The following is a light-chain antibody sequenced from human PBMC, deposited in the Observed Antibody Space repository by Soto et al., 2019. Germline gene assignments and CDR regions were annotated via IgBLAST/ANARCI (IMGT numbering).Light chain of an antibody. CDR2: GAS. Sequence: EIVMTQSPATMSVSPGERATLSCRASQSMGSNVAWYQQKPGQAPTPLICGASTRAAGIPGRFSGRGSGTDFTLTISSLEPEDFALYYCHQYGYSLWTFGQGTKVDIK. V-gene: IGKV3-15*01. CDR1: QSMGSN. CDR3: HQYGYSLWT. J-gene: IGKJ1*01.